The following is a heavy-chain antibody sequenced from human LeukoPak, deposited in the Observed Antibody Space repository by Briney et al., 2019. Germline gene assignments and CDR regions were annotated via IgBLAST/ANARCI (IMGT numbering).Heavy chain of an antibody. Sequence: GGSLRLSCAASGFTFSSYSMNWVRQAPGKGLEWVSSISSSSSYIYYADSVKGRFTISRDNAKNSLYLQMNSLRAEDTAVYYCAKDQGKWLLRPDFDYWGQGTLVTVSS. CDR2: ISSSSSYI. V-gene: IGHV3-21*01. CDR1: GFTFSSYS. D-gene: IGHD3-22*01. J-gene: IGHJ4*02. CDR3: AKDQGKWLLRPDFDY.